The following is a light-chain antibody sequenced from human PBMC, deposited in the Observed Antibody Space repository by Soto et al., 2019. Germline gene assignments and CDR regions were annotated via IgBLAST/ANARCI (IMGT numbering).Light chain of an antibody. V-gene: IGLV1-44*01. J-gene: IGLJ2*01. Sequence: QAVVTQPPSASGTPGQRVTISCFGSSSNIGSNTVTWFQLLPGTAPKLLISNNNQRPSGVPDRFSGSKSGTSASLAISGLQSDDEADFYCATWDDGLNGVIFGGGTKLTVL. CDR2: NNN. CDR3: ATWDDGLNGVI. CDR1: SSNIGSNT.